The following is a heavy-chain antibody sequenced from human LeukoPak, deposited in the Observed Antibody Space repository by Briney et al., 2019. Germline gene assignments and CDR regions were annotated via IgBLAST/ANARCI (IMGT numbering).Heavy chain of an antibody. CDR3: TRLHYDILTGPFDY. CDR1: GFTFSSYA. Sequence: PGGSLRLSCAASGFTFSSYAMSWVRQAPGKGLEWVSAISGSGGSTYYADSVKGRFIMSRDSSENTLYLQMDSLRAEDTAVYYCTRLHYDILTGPFDYWGQGTLVTVS. D-gene: IGHD3-9*01. CDR2: ISGSGGST. V-gene: IGHV3-23*01. J-gene: IGHJ4*02.